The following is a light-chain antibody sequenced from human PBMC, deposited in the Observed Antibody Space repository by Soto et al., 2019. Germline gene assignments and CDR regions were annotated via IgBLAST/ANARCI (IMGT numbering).Light chain of an antibody. CDR2: GAS. V-gene: IGKV3-20*01. J-gene: IGKJ2*01. CDR1: QSVRNSY. Sequence: EIVLTQSPGTLSLSPGERATLSCRASQSVRNSYLAWYQQKPGQAPRLLIYGASGRATGIPDTFSGSGSGTDLTLSISRLEPDDFAVYYCQQYGSSPYTFGQGNKLEI. CDR3: QQYGSSPYT.